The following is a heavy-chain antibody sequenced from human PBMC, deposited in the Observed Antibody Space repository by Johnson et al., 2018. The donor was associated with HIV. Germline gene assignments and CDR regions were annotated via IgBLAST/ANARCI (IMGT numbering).Heavy chain of an antibody. V-gene: IGHV3-30-3*01. CDR1: GFTFDDYD. J-gene: IGHJ3*02. CDR3: ARGEDGVDAFDI. D-gene: IGHD4-17*01. CDR2: ISYDGSDK. Sequence: QVQLVESGGGVERPGGSLRLSCAASGFTFDDYDMSWVRQAPGRGLEWVAVISYDGSDKYYADSVKGRFTISRDNSKNTLYLQMNSLRAEDTAVYYCARGEDGVDAFDIWGQGTMVTVSS.